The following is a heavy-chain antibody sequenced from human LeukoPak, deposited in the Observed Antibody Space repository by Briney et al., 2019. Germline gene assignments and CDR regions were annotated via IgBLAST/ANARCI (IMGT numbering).Heavy chain of an antibody. D-gene: IGHD4-17*01. CDR3: ARGGSYGALYYFDY. V-gene: IGHV3-53*01. CDR2: IYSGGST. Sequence: GGSLRLSCAASGFTVSSNYMSWVRQAPGKGLEWVSVIYSGGSTYYADPVKGRFTISRDNSKNTLYLQMNSLRAEDTAVYYCARGGSYGALYYFDYWGQGTLVTVSS. CDR1: GFTVSSNY. J-gene: IGHJ4*02.